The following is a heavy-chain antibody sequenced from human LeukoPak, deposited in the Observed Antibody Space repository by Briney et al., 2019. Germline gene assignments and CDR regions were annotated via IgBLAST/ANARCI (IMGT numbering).Heavy chain of an antibody. CDR2: INSDGRST. CDR1: GFTFSSYW. V-gene: IGHV3-74*01. D-gene: IGHD4-17*01. Sequence: GGSLRLSCAASGFTFSSYWMLWVRQAPGKGLVGVSRINSDGRSTNYADSVKGRLTISRDNAKNTLYLQMNSLRAEDTAVYYCARGASAHGDYFVYWGQGTLVTVSS. J-gene: IGHJ4*02. CDR3: ARGASAHGDYFVY.